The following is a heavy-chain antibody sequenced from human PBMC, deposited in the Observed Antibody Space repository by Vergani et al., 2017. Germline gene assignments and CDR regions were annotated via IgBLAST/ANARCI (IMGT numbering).Heavy chain of an antibody. Sequence: QVQLQESGPGLVKPSQTLSLTCTVSGGSISSGSYYWSWIRQSPGKGLEWIGYIYSTGRTNYNPSLNSRVTMSVDTSKNQFALKLRSVTAADTAVYFCARVMYRDEASTGYRLEGMDIWGQGTTVTISS. J-gene: IGHJ6*02. CDR1: GGSISSGSYY. D-gene: IGHD3-9*01. V-gene: IGHV4-61*01. CDR3: ARVMYRDEASTGYRLEGMDI. CDR2: IYSTGRT.